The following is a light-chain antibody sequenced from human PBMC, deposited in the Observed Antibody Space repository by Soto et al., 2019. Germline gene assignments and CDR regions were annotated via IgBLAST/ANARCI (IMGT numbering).Light chain of an antibody. Sequence: DIQMTQSPSSLSASVGDRVTITCRASQSISSYLNWYQQKPGKAPKLLIYAASSLQSGVPSRFNGSGSGTDFTLTISSLQPEDFATYHSHQSYSTPYTFGQGTKLEIK. J-gene: IGKJ2*01. V-gene: IGKV1-39*01. CDR1: QSISSY. CDR3: HQSYSTPYT. CDR2: AAS.